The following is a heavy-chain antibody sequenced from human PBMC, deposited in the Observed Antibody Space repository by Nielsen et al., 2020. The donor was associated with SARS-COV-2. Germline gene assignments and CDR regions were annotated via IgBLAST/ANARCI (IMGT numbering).Heavy chain of an antibody. J-gene: IGHJ5*02. Sequence: SETLSLTCTVSGGSISSYYWSWIRQPPGKGLEWIGYIYYSGSTYYNPSLKSRVTISVDTSKNQFSLKLSSVTAADAAVYYCARQDIVLMVYETRFDPWGQGTLVTVAS. CDR3: ARQDIVLMVYETRFDP. V-gene: IGHV4-59*08. D-gene: IGHD2-8*01. CDR2: IYYSGST. CDR1: GGSISSYY.